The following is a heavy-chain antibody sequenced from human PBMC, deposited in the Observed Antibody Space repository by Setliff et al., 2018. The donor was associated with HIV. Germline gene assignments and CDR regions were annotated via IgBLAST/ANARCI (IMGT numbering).Heavy chain of an antibody. CDR1: GYTFTGHF. CDR2: INPNSGAT. D-gene: IGHD3-10*01. Sequence: GASVKVSCKTAGYTFTGHFIHWMRQAHGQGLEWMGWINPNSGATDYAWRFEDRVTMTSDTSIRTVYMELSSLRSDDTAVYYCARDTAIGWYGESKMSDFWGQGTLVTVS. J-gene: IGHJ4*02. V-gene: IGHV1-2*02. CDR3: ARDTAIGWYGESKMSDF.